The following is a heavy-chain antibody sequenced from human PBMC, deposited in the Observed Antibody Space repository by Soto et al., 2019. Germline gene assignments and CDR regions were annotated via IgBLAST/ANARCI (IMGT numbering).Heavy chain of an antibody. CDR2: ILPDETG. J-gene: IGHJ4*02. CDR1: GFALSTYA. V-gene: IGHV3-23*01. D-gene: IGHD2-15*01. Sequence: DVNLLQSGGGSAQPGGSLRLSCATSGFALSTYAMTWVRQVPGRGLEWVSTILPDETGFYTVSVKGRFTISRDNFRGILYLQMNDLWVEDAAIYFCAKDRLPTSGQRFYFDSWGQGSLVTVSS. CDR3: AKDRLPTSGQRFYFDS.